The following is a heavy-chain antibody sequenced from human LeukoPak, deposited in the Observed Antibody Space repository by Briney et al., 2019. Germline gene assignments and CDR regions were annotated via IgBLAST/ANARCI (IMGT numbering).Heavy chain of an antibody. J-gene: IGHJ4*02. Sequence: GGSLRLSCVASGFTFNSHWMSWVRQAPGKGLEWVANINQVGSATPCVASVKGRFTISRDNAKNSLYLQMNSLRAEDTAVYYCARDRTKGGSLLQGGYWGQGTLVTVSS. CDR1: GFTFNSHW. CDR2: INQVGSAT. CDR3: ARDRTKGGSLLQGGY. V-gene: IGHV3-7*01. D-gene: IGHD3-16*01.